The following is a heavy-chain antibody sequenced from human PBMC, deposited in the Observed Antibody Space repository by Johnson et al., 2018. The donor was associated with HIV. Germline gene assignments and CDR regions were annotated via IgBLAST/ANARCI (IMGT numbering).Heavy chain of an antibody. CDR3: TGSSSDAFDI. V-gene: IGHV3-15*01. J-gene: IGHJ3*02. Sequence: VQLVESGGGLVKPGGSLRLSCVASGFTFSNAWMSWVRQAPGKGLEWVGRIKSKTDGGTTDYAAPVKGRLTISRDDSKNTLYLQMNSLKTEDTAVYYCTGSSSDAFDIWGQGTMVTVSS. D-gene: IGHD6-13*01. CDR2: IKSKTDGGTT. CDR1: GFTFSNAW.